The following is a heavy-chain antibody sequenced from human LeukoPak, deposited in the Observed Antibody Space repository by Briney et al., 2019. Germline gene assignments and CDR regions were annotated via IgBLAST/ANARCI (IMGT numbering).Heavy chain of an antibody. D-gene: IGHD5-24*01. CDR2: ISAYNGNT. V-gene: IGHV1-18*01. CDR3: RGLYQLFDY. Sequence: ASVKVSCKASGYTFTNFGISWVRQAPGQGLEWMGWISAYNGNTNYAQKLQGRVTVTTDTSTSTAYMELRSLRSEDTAVYYCRGLYQLFDYWGQGTLVTVSS. CDR1: GYTFTNFG. J-gene: IGHJ4*02.